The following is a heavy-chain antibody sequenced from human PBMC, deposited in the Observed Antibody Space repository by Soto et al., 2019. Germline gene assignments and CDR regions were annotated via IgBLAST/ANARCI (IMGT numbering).Heavy chain of an antibody. Sequence: EVQLLESGGDLVQPGGSLRLSCVASGFDFSNYAVTWVRQAQGKGLEWVSSISRSSSVIYYADSVKGRFIISRDNSKSTRYLQMNSLRAEDTARYYCAKDPNGDYIGAVADWGQGTVVTVSS. D-gene: IGHD4-17*01. CDR3: AKDPNGDYIGAVAD. V-gene: IGHV3-23*01. CDR2: ISRSSSVI. J-gene: IGHJ4*02. CDR1: GFDFSNYA.